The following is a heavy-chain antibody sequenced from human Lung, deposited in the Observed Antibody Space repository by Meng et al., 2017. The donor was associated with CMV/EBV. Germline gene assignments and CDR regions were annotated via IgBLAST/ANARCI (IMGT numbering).Heavy chain of an antibody. Sequence: GESXKISCAASGFTFSSYAMRWVRQAPGKGLEWVAVISYDGSNKYYADSVKGRFTISRDNSKNTLYLQMNSLRAEDTAVYYCARDSLSGYSPRFDYWGQGTXVTGAS. V-gene: IGHV3-30*04. CDR3: ARDSLSGYSPRFDY. CDR1: GFTFSSYA. CDR2: ISYDGSNK. J-gene: IGHJ4*02. D-gene: IGHD3-3*01.